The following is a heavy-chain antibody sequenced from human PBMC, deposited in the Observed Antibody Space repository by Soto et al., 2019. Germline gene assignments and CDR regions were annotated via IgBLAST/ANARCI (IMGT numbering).Heavy chain of an antibody. J-gene: IGHJ6*02. D-gene: IGHD2-2*01. CDR2: ISSSSSTI. CDR3: AVSTSQLFYYYGMDV. V-gene: IGHV3-48*02. CDR1: GFTFSSHS. Sequence: GGSLRLSCAASGFTFSSHSMNWVRQAPGKGLEWVSYISSSSSTIYYADSVKGRFTISRDNAKNSLYLQMNSLRDEDTAVYYCAVSTSQLFYYYGMDVWGQGTTVTVSS.